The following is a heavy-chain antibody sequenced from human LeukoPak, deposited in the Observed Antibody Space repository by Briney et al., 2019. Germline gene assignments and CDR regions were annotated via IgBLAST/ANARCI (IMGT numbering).Heavy chain of an antibody. CDR2: IWYDGSNK. V-gene: IGHV3-33*06. J-gene: IGHJ4*02. D-gene: IGHD5-18*01. Sequence: GGSLRLSCAASGFTFSSYGMHWVRQAPGKGLEWVAVIWYDGSNKYYADSVKGRFTISRDNSKNTLYLQMNSLRAEGTAVYYCAKLGVQLWFFDYWGQGTLVTVSS. CDR1: GFTFSSYG. CDR3: AKLGVQLWFFDY.